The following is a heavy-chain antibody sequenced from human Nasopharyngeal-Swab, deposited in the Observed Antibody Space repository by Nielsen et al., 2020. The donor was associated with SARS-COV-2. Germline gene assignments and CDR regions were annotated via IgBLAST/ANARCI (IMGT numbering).Heavy chain of an antibody. CDR1: GGSISSSSYY. V-gene: IGHV4-39*07. D-gene: IGHD6-13*01. CDR2: IYYSGST. Sequence: GSLRLSCTVSGGSISSSSYYWGWIRQPPGKGLEWIGSIYYSGSTYYNPSLKSRVTISVDTSKNHFSLKLSSGTAADTAVYYCAREFRRAAAGRGNWFDPWGQGTLVTVSS. CDR3: AREFRRAAAGRGNWFDP. J-gene: IGHJ5*02.